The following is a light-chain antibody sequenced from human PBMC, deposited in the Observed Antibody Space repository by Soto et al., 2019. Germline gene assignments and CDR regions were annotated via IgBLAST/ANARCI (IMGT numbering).Light chain of an antibody. J-gene: IGKJ4*01. Sequence: EIVLTQSPATLSVSPGERATLSCRASQSVSSNLAWYQQKPGQAPRLLIYGASTRATGIPARFSGSGSATEFTLTISSLQSEDFAVYYCQQYSDWPLTFGGGTKVEIK. CDR2: GAS. CDR1: QSVSSN. V-gene: IGKV3-15*01. CDR3: QQYSDWPLT.